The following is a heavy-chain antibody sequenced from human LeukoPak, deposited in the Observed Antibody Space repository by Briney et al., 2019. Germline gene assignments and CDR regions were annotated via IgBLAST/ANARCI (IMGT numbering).Heavy chain of an antibody. D-gene: IGHD5-12*01. CDR3: ARGGFISGYDYNWSDP. Sequence: PSETLSLTCTVSGGSISSYYWSWIRQPPGKGLEWIGYIYYSGSTNYNPSLKSRVTISVDTSKNQFSLKLSSVTAADTAVYYCARGGFISGYDYNWSDPWGQGTLVTVSS. J-gene: IGHJ5*02. CDR2: IYYSGST. CDR1: GGSISSYY. V-gene: IGHV4-59*01.